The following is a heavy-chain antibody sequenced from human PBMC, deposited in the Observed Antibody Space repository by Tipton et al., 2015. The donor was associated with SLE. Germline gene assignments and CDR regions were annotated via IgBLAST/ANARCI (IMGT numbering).Heavy chain of an antibody. Sequence: SLRLSCAASGFTFSGYTMSWVRQAPGKGVVWVSHIDSDGGTTSYADSVKGRFTISRDNAKNSLYLQMNSLRAEDTAVYYCARGSEYNLYWGQGTLVTVSS. CDR2: IDSDGGTT. V-gene: IGHV3-74*01. CDR3: ARGSEYNLY. J-gene: IGHJ4*02. D-gene: IGHD1-1*01. CDR1: GFTFSGYT.